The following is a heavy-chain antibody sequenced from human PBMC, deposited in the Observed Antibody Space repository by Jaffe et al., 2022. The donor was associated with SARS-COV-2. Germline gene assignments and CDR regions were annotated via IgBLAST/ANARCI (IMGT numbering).Heavy chain of an antibody. V-gene: IGHV3-30-3*01. CDR2: ISYDGSNK. J-gene: IGHJ4*02. Sequence: QVQLVESGGGVVQPGRSLRLSCAASGFTFSTYPMHWVRQAPGKGLEWVAVISYDGSNKYYADSVKGRFTISRDNSKNMLYLQMNSLRAEDTAVYYCAREEKQQAFDYWGQGTLVTVSS. CDR3: AREEKQQAFDY. CDR1: GFTFSTYP. D-gene: IGHD6-13*01.